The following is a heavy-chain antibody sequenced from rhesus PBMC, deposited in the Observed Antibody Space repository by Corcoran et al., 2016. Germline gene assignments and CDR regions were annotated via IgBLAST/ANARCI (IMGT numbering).Heavy chain of an antibody. Sequence: QVQLQESGPGVVKPSETLSHTCAVSGGSISSSYWSWIRQAPGKGLEGIGYIYGSGSSTHSHPSLKSRVTLSVDTSKNQLSLKLSSVTAADTAVYYCASLRGYSGYSLGYFDYWGQGVLVTVSS. CDR3: ASLRGYSGYSLGYFDY. D-gene: IGHD5-42*01. V-gene: IGHV4S11*01. CDR1: GGSISSSY. J-gene: IGHJ4*01. CDR2: IYGSGSST.